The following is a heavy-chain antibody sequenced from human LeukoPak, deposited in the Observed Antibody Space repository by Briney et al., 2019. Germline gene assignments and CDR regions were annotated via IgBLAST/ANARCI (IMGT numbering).Heavy chain of an antibody. V-gene: IGHV4-30-2*01. CDR2: IYHSGST. Sequence: SQTLSLTCAVSGGSISSGGYSWSWIRQPPGTGLEWIGYIYHSGSTYYNPSLKSRVTISVDRSKNQFSLKLSSVTAADTAVYYCARVDTAMVTSYGMDVWGQGTTVTVSS. CDR1: GGSISSGGYS. J-gene: IGHJ6*02. D-gene: IGHD5-18*01. CDR3: ARVDTAMVTSYGMDV.